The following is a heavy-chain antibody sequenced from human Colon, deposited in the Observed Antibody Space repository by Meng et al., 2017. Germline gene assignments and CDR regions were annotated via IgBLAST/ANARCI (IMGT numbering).Heavy chain of an antibody. CDR2: INHSGST. V-gene: IGHV4-34*01. D-gene: IGHD5-12*01. CDR3: ARGRYSGYLP. Sequence: QGQLKQGGAGLWKPSEALPLTCAVYGGSFSGYYWSWIRQPPGKGLEWIGEINHSGSTNYNPSLKGRVTISVDTSKNQFSLKLSSVTAADTAVYYCARGRYSGYLPWGQGTLVTVSS. J-gene: IGHJ5*02. CDR1: GGSFSGYY.